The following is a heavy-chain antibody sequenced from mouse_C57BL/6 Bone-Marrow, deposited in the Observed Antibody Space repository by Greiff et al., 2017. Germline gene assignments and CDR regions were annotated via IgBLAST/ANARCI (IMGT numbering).Heavy chain of an antibody. D-gene: IGHD1-1*01. CDR2: IDPSDSYT. CDR1: GYTFTSYW. J-gene: IGHJ3*01. CDR3: ASEVPYYDGSSWFAY. V-gene: IGHV1-69*01. Sequence: QVQLQQPGAELVMPGASVKLSCKASGYTFTSYWMHWVKQRPGQGLEWIGEIDPSDSYTNYNQKFKGKSTLPVDKSSSTAYMQLSSRTSEDSAVYYCASEVPYYDGSSWFAYWGQGTLVTVSA.